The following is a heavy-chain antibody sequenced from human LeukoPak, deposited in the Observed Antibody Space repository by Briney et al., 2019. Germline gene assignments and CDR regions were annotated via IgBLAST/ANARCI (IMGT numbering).Heavy chain of an antibody. V-gene: IGHV3-66*01. J-gene: IGHJ4*02. CDR2: IYGGDIT. D-gene: IGHD6-25*01. CDR1: GFSVTVNS. CDR3: ARDTPAAGTRYFDK. Sequence: GGSLRLSCAASGFSVTVNSMSWVRQAPGKGLEWVSVIYGGDITYYADSVRGRFTISRDSSKNTLYLQINSLRVEDTAVYFCARDTPAAGTRYFDKWGRGTLVTVSS.